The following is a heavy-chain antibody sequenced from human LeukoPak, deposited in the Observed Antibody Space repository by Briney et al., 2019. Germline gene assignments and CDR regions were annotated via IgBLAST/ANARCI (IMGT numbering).Heavy chain of an antibody. J-gene: IGHJ6*03. Sequence: SETLSLTCAVYGGSFSAYYWSWIRQPPGKGLEWIGEINHSGSTNYNPSLKSRVTISVDTSKNQFSLRLSSVTAADTAVYYCARHKRIAAAPGTSYYMDVWGKGTTVTVSS. CDR2: INHSGST. D-gene: IGHD6-13*01. V-gene: IGHV4-34*01. CDR1: GGSFSAYY. CDR3: ARHKRIAAAPGTSYYMDV.